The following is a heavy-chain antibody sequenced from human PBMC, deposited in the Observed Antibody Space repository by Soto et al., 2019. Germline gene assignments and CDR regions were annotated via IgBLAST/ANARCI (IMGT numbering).Heavy chain of an antibody. CDR3: ARDPNIELMVYATWFDP. Sequence: GASVKVSCKASGYTFTGYYMHWVRQAPGQGLEWMGWINPNSGGTNYAQKFQGRVSMTRDTSISTAYMELSSLRSDDTAVYYCARDPNIELMVYATWFDPWGQGTLVTVSS. CDR2: INPNSGGT. V-gene: IGHV1-2*02. J-gene: IGHJ5*02. D-gene: IGHD2-8*01. CDR1: GYTFTGYY.